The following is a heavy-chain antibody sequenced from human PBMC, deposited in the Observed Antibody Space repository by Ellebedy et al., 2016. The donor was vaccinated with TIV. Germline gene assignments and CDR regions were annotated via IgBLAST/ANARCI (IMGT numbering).Heavy chain of an antibody. V-gene: IGHV4-34*01. CDR2: INHSGST. CDR3: AREIVVVPAATLRHYYYYMDV. J-gene: IGHJ6*03. D-gene: IGHD2-2*01. Sequence: SETLSLTXAVYGGSFSGYYWSWIRQPPGKGLEWIGEINHSGSTNYNPSLKSRVTISVDTSKNQFSLKLSSVTAADTAVYYCAREIVVVPAATLRHYYYYMDVWGKGTTVTVSS. CDR1: GGSFSGYY.